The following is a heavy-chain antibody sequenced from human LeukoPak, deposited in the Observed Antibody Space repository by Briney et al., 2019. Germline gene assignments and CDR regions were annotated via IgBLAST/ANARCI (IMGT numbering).Heavy chain of an antibody. Sequence: PSETLSLTCTVSGGSISSYYWSWIRQPPGKGLEWIGYIYYSGSTNYNPSLKSRVTISVDTSKNQFSLKLSSVTAADMAVYYCATRDDFWSGYGHWGQGTLVTVSS. V-gene: IGHV4-59*01. CDR2: IYYSGST. D-gene: IGHD3-3*01. CDR3: ATRDDFWSGYGH. CDR1: GGSISSYY. J-gene: IGHJ4*02.